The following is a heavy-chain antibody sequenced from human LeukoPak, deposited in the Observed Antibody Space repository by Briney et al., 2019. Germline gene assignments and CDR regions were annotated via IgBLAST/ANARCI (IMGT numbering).Heavy chain of an antibody. CDR1: GGSISSYY. J-gene: IGHJ4*02. D-gene: IGHD1-1*01. V-gene: IGHV4-59*01. CDR2: IYYSGST. Sequence: SETLSLTCTVSGGSISSYYWSWIRQPPGKGLEWIGFIYYSGSTNYNPSLKSRVTISVDTSKNQFFLNLRSVTAADTAVYYCARQFGTGDNFDYWGQGTLLIVSS. CDR3: ARQFGTGDNFDY.